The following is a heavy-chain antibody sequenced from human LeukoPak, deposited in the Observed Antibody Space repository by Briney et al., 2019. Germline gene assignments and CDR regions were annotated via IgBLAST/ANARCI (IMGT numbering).Heavy chain of an antibody. D-gene: IGHD1-26*01. V-gene: IGHV4-4*07. J-gene: IGHJ4*02. CDR2: IYTTGTT. CDR3: ARAGYTISYYSLDY. Sequence: SETLSLTCTVSGGSINSYYWGWIRQPAGKGLEWIGRIYTTGTTSYNPSLKSRVTISVDTSKNQSYLKLTSVTAADTAMCYCARAGYTISYYSLDYWGQGSLLTVSS. CDR1: GGSINSYY.